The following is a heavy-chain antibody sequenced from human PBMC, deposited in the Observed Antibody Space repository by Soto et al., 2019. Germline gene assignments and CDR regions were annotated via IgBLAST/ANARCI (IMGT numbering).Heavy chain of an antibody. CDR3: ARDRAGGFSSSGYSLDY. D-gene: IGHD6-13*01. J-gene: IGHJ4*02. Sequence: QVQLQESGPGLVKPSGTLSLTCAVSGGSISSSNWWSWVRQPPGKGLEWIGEIYHSGSTNYNPSLQSRVTISVDKSKNQFSLKLSSVTAADTAVYYCARDRAGGFSSSGYSLDYWGQGTLVTVSS. CDR1: GGSISSSNW. CDR2: IYHSGST. V-gene: IGHV4-4*02.